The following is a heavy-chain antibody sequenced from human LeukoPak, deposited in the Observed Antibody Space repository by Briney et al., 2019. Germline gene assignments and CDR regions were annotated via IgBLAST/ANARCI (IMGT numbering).Heavy chain of an antibody. D-gene: IGHD2-2*01. V-gene: IGHV3-23*01. CDR1: GFTFSSYA. J-gene: IGHJ4*02. CDR3: AKRYCSSTSCSFFDY. Sequence: GGSLRLSCAASGFTFSSYAMSWVRQAPGKGLGWVSAISGSGGSTYYADSVKGRFTISRENSKNTLYLQMNSLRAEDTAVYHCAKRYCSSTSCSFFDYWGQGTLVTVSS. CDR2: ISGSGGST.